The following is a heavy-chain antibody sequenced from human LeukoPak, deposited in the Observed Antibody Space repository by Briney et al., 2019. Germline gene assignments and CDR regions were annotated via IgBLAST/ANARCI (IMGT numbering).Heavy chain of an antibody. D-gene: IGHD2-15*01. CDR1: GYTFTSYD. J-gene: IGHJ5*02. V-gene: IGHV1-8*01. CDR3: AREGSWFDP. Sequence: ASVNVSCKASGYTFTSYDINWVRQATGQGLEWMGWMNPNSGNTGYAQKFQGRVTITADESTSTAYMELSSLRSEDTAVYYCAREGSWFDPWGQGTLVTVSS. CDR2: MNPNSGNT.